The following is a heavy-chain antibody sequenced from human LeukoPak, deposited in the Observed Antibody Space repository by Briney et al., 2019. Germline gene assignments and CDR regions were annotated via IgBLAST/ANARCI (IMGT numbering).Heavy chain of an antibody. J-gene: IGHJ6*03. CDR3: ARWWGGPPYMDV. CDR2: ISAYNGNT. D-gene: IGHD2-15*01. Sequence: ASVKVSCKASGYTFTSYGISWVRQAPGQGLEWMGWISAYNGNTNYAQKLQGRVTMTTDTSTSTACMELRSLRSDDTAVYYCARWWGGPPYMDVWGKGTTVTVSS. V-gene: IGHV1-18*01. CDR1: GYTFTSYG.